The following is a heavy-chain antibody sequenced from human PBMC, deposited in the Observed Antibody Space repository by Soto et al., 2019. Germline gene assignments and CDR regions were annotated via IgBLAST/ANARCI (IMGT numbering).Heavy chain of an antibody. CDR2: IYHSGST. Sequence: SETLSLTCAVSGGSISSSNWWSWVRQPPGKGLEWIGEIYHSGSTNYNPSLKSRVTISVDKSKNQFSLKLSSVTAADTAVYYCARDRYIAAVGPLPYYYYGMDVWGQGTTVTVSS. V-gene: IGHV4-4*02. J-gene: IGHJ6*02. CDR3: ARDRYIAAVGPLPYYYYGMDV. D-gene: IGHD6-13*01. CDR1: GGSISSSNW.